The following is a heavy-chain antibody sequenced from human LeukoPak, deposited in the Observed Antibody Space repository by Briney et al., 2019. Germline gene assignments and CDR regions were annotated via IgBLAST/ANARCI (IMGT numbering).Heavy chain of an antibody. V-gene: IGHV4-4*07. J-gene: IGHJ4*02. CDR1: DVSISTYY. Sequence: SETLSLTCTVSDVSISTYYWNWIRQPAGKGLEWIGRIYTSGTTNYSPSPKSRITMSVGTSKNQFSLNLSSVTAADTAVYYCARARSPNIAAAGACFDYWGQGILVTVSS. D-gene: IGHD6-25*01. CDR2: IYTSGTT. CDR3: ARARSPNIAAAGACFDY.